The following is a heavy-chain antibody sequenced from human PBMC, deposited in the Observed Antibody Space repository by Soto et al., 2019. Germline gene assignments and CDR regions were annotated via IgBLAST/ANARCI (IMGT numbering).Heavy chain of an antibody. CDR2: IIYDGSTK. V-gene: IGHV3-30*18. CDR3: AKDRMGTGVRGYFDY. J-gene: IGHJ4*02. D-gene: IGHD3-10*01. CDR1: VFTFSSYG. Sequence: QVQLVESGGGVFQSGRSLRLSCAASVFTFSSYGMRWVRQAPGKGLAGVAVIIYDGSTKYYADSVTDRFTSSRANSKSTVYLQMNSLTAEETAVYYFAKDRMGTGVRGYFDYWSQGTLITVSS.